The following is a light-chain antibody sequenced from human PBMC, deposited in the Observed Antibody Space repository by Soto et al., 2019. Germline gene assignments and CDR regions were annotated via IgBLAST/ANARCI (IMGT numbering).Light chain of an antibody. J-gene: IGLJ2*01. Sequence: NFMLTQPHSVSDSPGKTVTISCTRTSGLIASTYVHWYQQRPGSAPNNVIYEDNQRPSGIPARFSGSIDISSNSASLTIAGLKTEDEADYYCQSYEDTNVIFGGGTKVTVL. CDR3: QSYEDTNVI. CDR1: SGLIASTY. CDR2: EDN. V-gene: IGLV6-57*03.